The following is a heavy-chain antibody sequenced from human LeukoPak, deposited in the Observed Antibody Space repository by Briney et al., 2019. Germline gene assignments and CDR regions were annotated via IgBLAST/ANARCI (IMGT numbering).Heavy chain of an antibody. V-gene: IGHV3-21*01. J-gene: IGHJ4*02. CDR2: ISSDSSYI. CDR1: GFTFSDYT. Sequence: PGGSLRLSCAASGFTFSDYTMTWVRQAPGKGLEWVASISSDSSYIDYADSVKGRFTISRDNAKNSLFLKTDTLRGDDTGIYYCARDPNVLGITPYYFDFWGKGTLVTVSS. D-gene: IGHD3-10*02. CDR3: ARDPNVLGITPYYFDF.